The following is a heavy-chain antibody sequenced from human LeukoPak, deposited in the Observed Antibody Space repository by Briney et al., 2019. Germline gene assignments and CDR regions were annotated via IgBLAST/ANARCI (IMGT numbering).Heavy chain of an antibody. CDR1: GFTFSSYA. J-gene: IGHJ4*02. Sequence: GGSLRLSCAASGFTFSSYAMGWVRQAPGKGLGWVSAISGSGGSTYYADSVKGRFTISRDNSKNTLYLQMNSLRAEDTAVYYCAKGDGSGSYFYYFDYWGQGTLVTVSS. V-gene: IGHV3-23*01. CDR3: AKGDGSGSYFYYFDY. D-gene: IGHD3-10*01. CDR2: ISGSGGST.